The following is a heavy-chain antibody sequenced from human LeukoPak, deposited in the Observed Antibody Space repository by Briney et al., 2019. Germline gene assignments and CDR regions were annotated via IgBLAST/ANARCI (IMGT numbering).Heavy chain of an antibody. CDR1: GFTFRNYW. J-gene: IGHJ4*02. CDR2: IKQDGSDR. CDR3: VRNLAVAGTCFDS. Sequence: GGSLRLSCAATGFTFRNYWMSWVRQAPGTGLEWVANIKQDGSDRNYVTSVRGRFTISRDNAESSLYLQMNSLRVEDTAVYYCVRNLAVAGTCFDSWGQGTLVTVSS. D-gene: IGHD6-19*01. V-gene: IGHV3-7*03.